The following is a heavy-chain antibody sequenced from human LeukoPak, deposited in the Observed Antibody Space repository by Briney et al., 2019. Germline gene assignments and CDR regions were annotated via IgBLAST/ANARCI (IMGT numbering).Heavy chain of an antibody. V-gene: IGHV1-2*02. CDR1: GYTFTDYY. J-gene: IGHJ4*02. Sequence: GASVKVSCKASGYTFTDYYFNWVRQAPGQGLEWMGWINPNSGGTHYAQSFQDRVTMTRDTSINTAYMELSRLRTDDTAVYYCARTLTTATWDYWGQGTLVTVSS. CDR2: INPNSGGT. D-gene: IGHD3-9*01. CDR3: ARTLTTATWDY.